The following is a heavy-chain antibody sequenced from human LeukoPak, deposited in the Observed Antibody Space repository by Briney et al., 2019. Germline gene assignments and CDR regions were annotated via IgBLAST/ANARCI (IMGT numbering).Heavy chain of an antibody. Sequence: GGSLRLSCAASGFTFSTYGMSWVRQAPGKGLEWVSAISGRDTNTYYADSVEGRFTISRDNSKNTLYLQMSSLRAEDAAVYYCAKRSDYGSNGNYFDSWGQGTPVTVSS. CDR2: ISGRDTNT. V-gene: IGHV3-23*01. J-gene: IGHJ4*02. D-gene: IGHD4-23*01. CDR3: AKRSDYGSNGNYFDS. CDR1: GFTFSTYG.